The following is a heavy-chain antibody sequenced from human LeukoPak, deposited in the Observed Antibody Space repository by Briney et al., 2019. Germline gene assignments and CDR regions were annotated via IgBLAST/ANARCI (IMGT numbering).Heavy chain of an antibody. CDR1: GYTFTSYD. V-gene: IGHV1-8*01. CDR3: ARDWGSGSFDFDY. Sequence: ASVKVSCKASGYTFTSYDINWVRQATGQGLEWMGWMNPNSGNTGYAQKFQGWVTMTRDTSISTAYMELSRLRSDDTAVYYCARDWGSGSFDFDYWGQGTLVTVSS. CDR2: MNPNSGNT. J-gene: IGHJ4*02. D-gene: IGHD1-26*01.